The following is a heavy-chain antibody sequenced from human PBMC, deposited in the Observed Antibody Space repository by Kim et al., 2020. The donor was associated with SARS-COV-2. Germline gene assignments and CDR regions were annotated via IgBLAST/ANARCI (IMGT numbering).Heavy chain of an antibody. Sequence: GESLQISCKGSGYRFTSYWISWVRQMPGKGLEWMGRIDPSDSYTNYSPSFQGHVTISADKPIRTAYRQWSSLKASDTAMYCCARPDCGGDFFPDYWGQGTLVTVSS. CDR1: GYRFTSYW. CDR2: IDPSDSYT. D-gene: IGHD2-21*02. CDR3: ARPDCGGDFFPDY. J-gene: IGHJ4*02. V-gene: IGHV5-10-1*01.